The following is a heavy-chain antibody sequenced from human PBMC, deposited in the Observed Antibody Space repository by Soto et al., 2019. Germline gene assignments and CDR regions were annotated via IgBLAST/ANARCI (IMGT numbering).Heavy chain of an antibody. D-gene: IGHD2-21*02. CDR2: IIPIFGTA. CDR3: ARASEGYCGGDCYHEYFQH. CDR1: GGTFSSYA. J-gene: IGHJ1*01. Sequence: SVKVSCKASGGTFSSYAISWVRQAPGQGLEWMGGIIPIFGTANYAQKFQGRVTITADESTSTAYMELSSLRSEDTAVYYCARASEGYCGGDCYHEYFQHWGQGTLVTVSS. V-gene: IGHV1-69*13.